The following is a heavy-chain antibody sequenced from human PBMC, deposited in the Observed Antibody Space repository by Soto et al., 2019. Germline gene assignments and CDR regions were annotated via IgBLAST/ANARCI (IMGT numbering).Heavy chain of an antibody. CDR1: GFTFSSYA. J-gene: IGHJ4*02. Sequence: EVQLLESGGGLVQPGGSLRLSCAASGFTFSSYAMGWVRQAPGKGLEWVSAIIGSGGSTYYADSVKGRFTISRDNSKNILYLQMNRLRAEDTAVYYWARGLTRMSTIARDYLGQGTLVSVSS. CDR2: IIGSGGST. V-gene: IGHV3-23*01. D-gene: IGHD2-21*01. CDR3: ARGLTRMSTIARDY.